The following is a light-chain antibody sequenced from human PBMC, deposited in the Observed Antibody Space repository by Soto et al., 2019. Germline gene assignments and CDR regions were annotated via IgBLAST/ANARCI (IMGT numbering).Light chain of an antibody. CDR3: QQYGSSPGLFT. V-gene: IGKV3-11*01. CDR2: DAS. CDR1: QTVGRY. J-gene: IGKJ3*01. Sequence: EIVLTQSPATLSLSPGDRVTLSCRASQTVGRYLSWYQHSPGQGPRLLVYDASNRATGIPARFSGSGSETDFTLTISSLEPEDFAVYYCQQYGSSPGLFTFGPGTKVDIK.